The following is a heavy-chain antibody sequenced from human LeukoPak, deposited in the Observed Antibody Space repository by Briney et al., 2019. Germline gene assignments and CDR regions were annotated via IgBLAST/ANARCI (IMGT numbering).Heavy chain of an antibody. CDR1: GFTVSSNY. Sequence: GGSLRLTCAASGFTVSSNYMSWVRQAPGKGLEWVSVIYSGGSTYYADSVKGRFTISRDNSKNTLYLQMNSLRAEDTAVYYCALTYTMSYYYGMDVWGQGTTVTVSS. V-gene: IGHV3-66*01. D-gene: IGHD3-22*01. CDR2: IYSGGST. J-gene: IGHJ6*02. CDR3: ALTYTMSYYYGMDV.